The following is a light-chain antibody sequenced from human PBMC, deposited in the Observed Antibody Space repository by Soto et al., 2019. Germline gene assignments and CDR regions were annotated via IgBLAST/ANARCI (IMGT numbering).Light chain of an antibody. CDR2: GAT. CDR1: QSVTNNY. CDR3: QQYGSSPIT. Sequence: EIVLTQSPGTLSLSPGERATLSCRASQSVTNNYLAWYQQKPGQAPRLLIDGATSRATAIPNRFSGSGSGTDFTLTISRLEPEYFAEYYCQQYGSSPITFGQGTRLEIK. V-gene: IGKV3-20*01. J-gene: IGKJ5*01.